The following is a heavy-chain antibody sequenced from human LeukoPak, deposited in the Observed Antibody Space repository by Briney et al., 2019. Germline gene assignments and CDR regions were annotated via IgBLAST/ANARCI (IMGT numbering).Heavy chain of an antibody. J-gene: IGHJ5*02. CDR1: GYSFTDYY. D-gene: IGHD4-17*01. CDR3: ARDTCDGVSCYNWFDP. CDR2: TNPNRGGT. Sequence: GASVKVSCKASGYSFTDYYIHWARQALGQGLEWMGWTNPNRGGTSYAQKFQGRVTMTRDASITTAYMELSSLRSDDTAMYYWARDTCDGVSCYNWFDPWGQGTLVTVSS. V-gene: IGHV1-2*02.